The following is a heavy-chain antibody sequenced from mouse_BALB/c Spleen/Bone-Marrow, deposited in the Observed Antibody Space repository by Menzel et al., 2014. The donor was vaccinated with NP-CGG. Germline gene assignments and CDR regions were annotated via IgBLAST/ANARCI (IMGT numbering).Heavy chain of an antibody. D-gene: IGHD2-1*01. J-gene: IGHJ2*01. Sequence: QVQLQQSGPELVKPGASVRISCKASGYTFTSYYIHWVKQRPGQGLEWIGWIYPGNVNTKYNEKFKGKATLTADESSSTAYMQLSSLTSEDSAVYFCAFGNYDFDYWGQGTTLTVSS. CDR2: IYPGNVNT. V-gene: IGHV1S56*01. CDR1: GYTFTSYY. CDR3: AFGNYDFDY.